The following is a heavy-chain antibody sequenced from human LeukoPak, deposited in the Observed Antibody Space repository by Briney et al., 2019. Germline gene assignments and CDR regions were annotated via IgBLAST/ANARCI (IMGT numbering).Heavy chain of an antibody. Sequence: GRSLRLSCAASGFTFSSYGMHWVRQAPGKGLEWVAVISYDGSNKYYADSAKGRFTISRDNSKNTLYLQMNSLRAEDTAVYYCAKDHGGYDYWGQGTLVTVSS. CDR2: ISYDGSNK. D-gene: IGHD4-17*01. V-gene: IGHV3-30*18. CDR3: AKDHGGYDY. J-gene: IGHJ4*02. CDR1: GFTFSSYG.